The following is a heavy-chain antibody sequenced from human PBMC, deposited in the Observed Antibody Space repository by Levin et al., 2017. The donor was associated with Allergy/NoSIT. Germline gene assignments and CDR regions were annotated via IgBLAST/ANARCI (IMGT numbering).Heavy chain of an antibody. V-gene: IGHV4-39*01. CDR1: GGSISSSSYY. CDR2: IYNSGSI. D-gene: IGHD6-13*01. J-gene: IGHJ3*02. Sequence: SETLSLTCTVSGGSISSSSYYWAWIRQPPGKGLEWIGSIYNSGSIFYNPSLKSRVTTSLDTSKRQFSMNLTSVTAADTAVYYCAKGQQQLGHDAFDIWGLGTMVTVSS. CDR3: AKGQQQLGHDAFDI.